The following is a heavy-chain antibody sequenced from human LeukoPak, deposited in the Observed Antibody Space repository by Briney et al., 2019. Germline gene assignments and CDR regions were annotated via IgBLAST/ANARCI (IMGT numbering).Heavy chain of an antibody. CDR1: GGTFSSYA. CDR2: IIPIFGTA. Sequence: SVKVSCKASGGTFSSYAISWVRQAPGQGLEWMGGIIPIFGTANYAQKFQGRVTITADESTSTAYMELSSLRSEDTAVYYCARAPHGYSNYGWMDYYYMDVWGKGTTVTVSS. D-gene: IGHD4-11*01. CDR3: ARAPHGYSNYGWMDYYYMDV. J-gene: IGHJ6*03. V-gene: IGHV1-69*13.